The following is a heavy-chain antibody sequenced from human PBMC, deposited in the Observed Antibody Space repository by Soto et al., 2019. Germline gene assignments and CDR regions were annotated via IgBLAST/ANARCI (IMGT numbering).Heavy chain of an antibody. V-gene: IGHV4-34*01. CDR3: ARTSRFDS. Sequence: QVQLQQWGAGLLKPSETLSLTCAVYGGSFSGYYWSWIRQPPGKGLEWIGEINHSGSTNHNPSLRSXVXMSVATAKNQSSVKLNPVTAADTAVYYCARTSRFDSWGQGTLVTVSS. J-gene: IGHJ4*02. CDR1: GGSFSGYY. D-gene: IGHD6-6*01. CDR2: INHSGST.